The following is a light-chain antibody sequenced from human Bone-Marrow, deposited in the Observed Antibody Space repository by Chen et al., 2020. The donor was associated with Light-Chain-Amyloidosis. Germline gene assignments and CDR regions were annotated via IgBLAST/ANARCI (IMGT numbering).Light chain of an antibody. Sequence: EIVLTQSPGPLSLSPGERATLSCRASQSVSSSYLAWYQQKPGQAPRLLIYGASSRATGIPDRFRGSGYGTDFTLTISRLEPEDFAVYYCQQYGSSPPMYTFGQGTKLEIK. CDR3: QQYGSSPPMYT. CDR1: QSVSSSY. J-gene: IGKJ2*01. V-gene: IGKV3-20*01. CDR2: GAS.